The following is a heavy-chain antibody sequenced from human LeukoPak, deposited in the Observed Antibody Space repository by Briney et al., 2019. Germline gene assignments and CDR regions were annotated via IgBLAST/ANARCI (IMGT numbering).Heavy chain of an antibody. V-gene: IGHV3-23*01. CDR3: GRDLYGSNDY. Sequence: GGPLRRSCAASGFTFSNYGLSWVRQAPGKGLEWVSTISGSGGSTCYADSVKGRFTISRDNSKNTLSLQLNSLRAEDTAIYYCGRDLYGSNDYWGQGTLVSVSS. D-gene: IGHD4/OR15-4a*01. CDR2: ISGSGGST. J-gene: IGHJ4*02. CDR1: GFTFSNYG.